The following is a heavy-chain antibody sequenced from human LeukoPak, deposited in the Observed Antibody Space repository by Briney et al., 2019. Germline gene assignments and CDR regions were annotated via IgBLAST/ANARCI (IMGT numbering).Heavy chain of an antibody. V-gene: IGHV4-59*08. J-gene: IGHJ4*02. D-gene: IGHD4-17*01. Sequence: SETLSLTCTVSGDSISGYYWSWVRQPPGKGLEWIGYIFHSGSTKYNPSLESRVTISIDTSKNQFSLRLSSVTAADTAVYYCARLATYGDFSDWGQGTLVTVSS. CDR2: IFHSGST. CDR3: ARLATYGDFSD. CDR1: GDSISGYY.